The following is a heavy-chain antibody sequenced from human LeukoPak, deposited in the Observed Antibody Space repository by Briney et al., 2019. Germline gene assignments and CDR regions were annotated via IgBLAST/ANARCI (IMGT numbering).Heavy chain of an antibody. CDR3: ARDEVGGYSYGYNWFDP. Sequence: PGGALRLYCEASGVAFRGSSMNWLGRAPGNGVEGFSYLSSSSSTIYYADSVKGRFTISRDNAKNSLYLQMNSLRAEDTAVYYCARDEVGGYSYGYNWFDPWGQGTLVTVSS. V-gene: IGHV3-48*01. D-gene: IGHD5-18*01. J-gene: IGHJ5*02. CDR2: LSSSSSTI. CDR1: GVAFRGSS.